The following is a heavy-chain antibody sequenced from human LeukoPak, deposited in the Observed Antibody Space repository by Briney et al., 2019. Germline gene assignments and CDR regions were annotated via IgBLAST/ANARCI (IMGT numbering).Heavy chain of an antibody. J-gene: IGHJ3*02. CDR2: IKEDGGEE. CDR3: ASAGVYCRTTDCYAFDI. Sequence: PGGSLRLSCAASGFNFSDFWMTWVRQIPGKGLQWVANIKEDGGEEYHVDSVKGRFAISRDNTKRSLFLQMNSLRGDDTAVYYCASAGVYCRTTDCYAFDIWGQGTLVSVSS. CDR1: GFNFSDFW. D-gene: IGHD1-14*01. V-gene: IGHV3-7*01.